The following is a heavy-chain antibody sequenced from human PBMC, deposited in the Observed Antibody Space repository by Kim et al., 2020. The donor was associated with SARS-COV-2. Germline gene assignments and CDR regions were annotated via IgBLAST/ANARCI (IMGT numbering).Heavy chain of an antibody. J-gene: IGHJ6*02. CDR2: ISYDGSNK. V-gene: IGHV3-30*04. D-gene: IGHD3-9*01. Sequence: GGSLRLSCAASGFTFSSYAMHWVRQAPGKGLEWVAVISYDGSNKYYADSVKGRFTISRDNSKNTLHLQMNSLRAEDTAVYYCARDYAYDILTGYYIPLYYYYGMDVWGQGTTVTVSS. CDR3: ARDYAYDILTGYYIPLYYYYGMDV. CDR1: GFTFSSYA.